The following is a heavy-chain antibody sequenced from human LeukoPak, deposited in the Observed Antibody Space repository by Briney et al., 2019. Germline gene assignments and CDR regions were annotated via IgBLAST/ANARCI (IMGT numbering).Heavy chain of an antibody. CDR1: GGSMSSGSYY. V-gene: IGHV4-61*02. CDR3: ARVRILGYSYGFPGPTTINWFDP. D-gene: IGHD5-18*01. CDR2: IYTSGST. Sequence: PSETLSLTCTVSGGSMSSGSYYWSWIRQPAGKGLEWIGRIYTSGSTNYNPSLKSRVTISVDTSKNQFSLKLSSVTAADTAVYYCARVRILGYSYGFPGPTTINWFDPWGQGTLVTVSS. J-gene: IGHJ5*02.